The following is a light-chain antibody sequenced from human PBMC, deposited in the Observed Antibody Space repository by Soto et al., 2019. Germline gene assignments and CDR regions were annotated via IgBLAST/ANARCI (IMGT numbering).Light chain of an antibody. CDR1: QGISNY. V-gene: IGKV1-27*01. Sequence: DVQMTQSPSSLSASVGDRITITCRASQGISNYLAWYQQKPGKSPKLLIYAAITLQSGVPTRFSGSGTGTDFTPTISTLQPEDVATYFWQKYNSAPAFGGGTKVEI. CDR2: AAI. J-gene: IGKJ4*01. CDR3: QKYNSAPA.